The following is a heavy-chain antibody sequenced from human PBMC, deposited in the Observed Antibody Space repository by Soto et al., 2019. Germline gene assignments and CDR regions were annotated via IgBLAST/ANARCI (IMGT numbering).Heavy chain of an antibody. CDR2: IKSKTDGGTT. CDR1: GFTFSNAW. CDR3: TTVVVYYYYGMDV. Sequence: EVQLVESGGGLVKPGGSLRLSCAASGFTFSNAWMSWVRQAPGKGLEWVGRIKSKTDGGTTDYAAPVKGRFTISRDDSKNTLYLQMNSLKTEDTAVYYCTTVVVYYYYGMDVWGQGTTLTVSS. V-gene: IGHV3-15*01. D-gene: IGHD2-21*01. J-gene: IGHJ6*02.